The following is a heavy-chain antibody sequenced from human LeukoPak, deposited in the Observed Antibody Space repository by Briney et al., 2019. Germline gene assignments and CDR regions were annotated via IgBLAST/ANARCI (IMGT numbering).Heavy chain of an antibody. J-gene: IGHJ4*02. Sequence: ASVKLSCTAAGSTFTSYAMHWMRHAPAPRLEWMGWSNAGNGITKYSQAFHGRLTITRDTTANKAYTELSSLRSEDLAGYYCARDGTSGYFDYWGQGTLVTVSS. D-gene: IGHD1-26*01. CDR1: GSTFTSYA. V-gene: IGHV1-3*02. CDR3: ARDGTSGYFDY. CDR2: SNAGNGIT.